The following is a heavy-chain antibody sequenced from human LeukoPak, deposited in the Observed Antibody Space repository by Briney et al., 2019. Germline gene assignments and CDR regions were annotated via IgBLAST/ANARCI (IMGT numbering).Heavy chain of an antibody. CDR1: GLTFSSYA. D-gene: IGHD3-10*01. J-gene: IGHJ6*02. CDR2: ISSNGGST. CDR3: ARDLLLWFGEYATPFYYYYGMDV. V-gene: IGHV3-64*01. Sequence: GGSLRLSCAASGLTFSSYAMPWVRQAPGKGLEYVSAISSNGGSTYYANSVKGRFTISRDNSKNTLYLQMGSLRAEDMAVYYCARDLLLWFGEYATPFYYYYGMDVWGQGTTVTVSS.